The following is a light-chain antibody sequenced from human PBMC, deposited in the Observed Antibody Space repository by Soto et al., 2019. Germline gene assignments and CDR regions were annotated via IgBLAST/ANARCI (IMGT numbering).Light chain of an antibody. J-gene: IGLJ3*02. Sequence: QSVLSQPASVSWSPGQSITISCTGTRSDVGGYNYVSWYQQHPGKAPKLMIYEVSNRPSGVSDRFSRSRSGNTASLTISCLQAEDESDYYCISYTSSRTWVFGGGTK. CDR3: ISYTSSRTWV. CDR2: EVS. V-gene: IGLV2-14*01. CDR1: RSDVGGYNY.